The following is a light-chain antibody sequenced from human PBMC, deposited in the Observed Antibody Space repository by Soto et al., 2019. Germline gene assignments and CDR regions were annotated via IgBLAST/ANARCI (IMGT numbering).Light chain of an antibody. CDR2: EVS. CDR1: SSDVGGYNY. J-gene: IGLJ2*01. CDR3: SSYAGSNNLL. V-gene: IGLV2-8*02. Sequence: QSALTQPPSASRSPGQSVTLSCTGTSSDVGGYNYVSWYQQHPGKAPKLMIYEVSKRPSGVPDRFSGSKSGNTASLTVSGLQAEDEADYYCSSYAGSNNLLFGGGTKLTVL.